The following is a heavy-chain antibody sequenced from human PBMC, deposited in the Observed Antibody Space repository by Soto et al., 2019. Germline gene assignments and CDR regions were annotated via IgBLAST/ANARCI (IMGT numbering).Heavy chain of an antibody. CDR3: ARVNQPLLSGLYYYYYMDV. J-gene: IGHJ6*03. CDR2: ISAYNGNT. CDR1: GYTFTSYG. D-gene: IGHD2-21*02. V-gene: IGHV1-18*01. Sequence: QVPLVQSGAEVKKPGASVKVSCKASGYTFTSYGIIWVRQAPGQGLEWMGWISAYNGNTNYAQKLQGRVTMTTDTSTRTGYMELRSLRSDDTAVYYCARVNQPLLSGLYYYYYMDVWGKGTTVTVSS.